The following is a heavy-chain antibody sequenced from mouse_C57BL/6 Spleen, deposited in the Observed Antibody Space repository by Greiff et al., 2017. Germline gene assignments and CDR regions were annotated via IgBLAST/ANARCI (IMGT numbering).Heavy chain of an antibody. J-gene: IGHJ4*01. CDR1: GFTFSSYT. Sequence: EVHLVESGGGLVKPGGSLKLSCAASGFTFSSYTMSWVRQTPEKRLEWVATISGGGGNTYYPDSVKGRFTISRDNAKNTLYLQMSSLRSEDTALYYCARRTEAMDYWGQGTSVTVSS. V-gene: IGHV5-9*01. CDR2: ISGGGGNT. CDR3: ARRTEAMDY.